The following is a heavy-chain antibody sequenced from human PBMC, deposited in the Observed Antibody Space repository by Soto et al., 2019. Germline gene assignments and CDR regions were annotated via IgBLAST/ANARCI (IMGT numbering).Heavy chain of an antibody. CDR2: IYYSGST. J-gene: IGHJ5*02. D-gene: IGHD4-17*01. CDR1: GGSISSSSYY. Sequence: SETLSLTCTVSGGSISSSSYYWGWIRQPPGKGLEWIGSIYYSGSTYYNPSLKSRVTISVDTSKNQFSLKLSSVTAADTAVYYCARDQTTGDWFDAWGQGALVTV. CDR3: ARDQTTGDWFDA. V-gene: IGHV4-39*02.